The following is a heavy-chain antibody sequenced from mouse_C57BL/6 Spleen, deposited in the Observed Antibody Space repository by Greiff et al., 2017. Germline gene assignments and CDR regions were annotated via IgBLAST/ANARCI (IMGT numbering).Heavy chain of an antibody. J-gene: IGHJ3*01. Sequence: QVQLQQSGAELVRPGTSVKVSCKASGYAFTNYLIEWVKQRPGQGLAWIGVINPGSGGTNYNEKFKGKATLPADKSSSTAYMQLSSLTSEDSAVYFWAREYYGSSYGFADWGQGTLVTVSA. CDR1: GYAFTNYL. CDR2: INPGSGGT. D-gene: IGHD1-1*01. V-gene: IGHV1-54*01. CDR3: AREYYGSSYGFAD.